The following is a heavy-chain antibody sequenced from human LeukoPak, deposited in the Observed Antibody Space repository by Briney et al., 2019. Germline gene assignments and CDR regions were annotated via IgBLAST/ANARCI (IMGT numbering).Heavy chain of an antibody. CDR2: INTNTGNP. CDR1: GYTFTSYA. J-gene: IGHJ5*02. CDR3: ARDGNRSSKDRFDP. Sequence: ASVKVSCKASGYTFTSYAMNWVRQAPGQGLEWMGWINTNTGNPTYAQGFTGRFVFSLDTSVSTAYLQISSLKAEDTAVYYCARDGNRSSKDRFDPWGQGTLVTVSS. D-gene: IGHD2-2*01. V-gene: IGHV7-4-1*02.